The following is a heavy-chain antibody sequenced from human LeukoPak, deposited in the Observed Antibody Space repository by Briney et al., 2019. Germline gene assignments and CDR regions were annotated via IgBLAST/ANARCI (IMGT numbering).Heavy chain of an antibody. D-gene: IGHD3-3*01. CDR1: GGSFSGYY. CDR2: INHSGST. V-gene: IGHV4-34*01. J-gene: IGHJ5*02. Sequence: SETLSLTCAVYGGSFSGYYWSWIRQPPGKGLEWIGEINHSGSTNYNPSLKSRVTISVDTSKNQFSPKLSSVTAADTAVYYCARKAIFGVVVGPRFDPWGQGTLVTVSS. CDR3: ARKAIFGVVVGPRFDP.